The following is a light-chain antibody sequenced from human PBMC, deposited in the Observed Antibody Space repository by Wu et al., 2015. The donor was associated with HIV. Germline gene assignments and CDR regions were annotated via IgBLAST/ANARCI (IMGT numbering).Light chain of an antibody. CDR2: AAS. CDR1: QGIYNY. J-gene: IGKJ4*01. Sequence: AIRMIQSPSSLSASTGDRVTISCRASQGIYNYLAWYQQKPGKAPKLLMSAASVLQSGVPSRFSGSGSGTDFTLTISGLQPEDFATYYCQKANNFPAFGGGTKVEIK. V-gene: IGKV1-8*01. CDR3: QKANNFPA.